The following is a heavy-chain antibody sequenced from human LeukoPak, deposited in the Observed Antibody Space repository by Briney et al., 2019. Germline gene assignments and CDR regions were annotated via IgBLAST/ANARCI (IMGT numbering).Heavy chain of an antibody. V-gene: IGHV1-24*01. Sequence: ASVKVSCKVSGYTLTELSMHWVRQAPGKGLEWMGGFDPEDGETIYAQKFQGRVTMTEDTSTDTAYMELSSLRSEDTAVYYCATYLRYFDRLDYWGQGTLVIVSS. CDR1: GYTLTELS. CDR2: FDPEDGET. CDR3: ATYLRYFDRLDY. J-gene: IGHJ4*02. D-gene: IGHD3-9*01.